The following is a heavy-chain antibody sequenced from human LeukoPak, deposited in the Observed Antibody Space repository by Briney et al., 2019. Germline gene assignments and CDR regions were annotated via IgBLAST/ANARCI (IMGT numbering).Heavy chain of an antibody. J-gene: IGHJ4*02. CDR1: GYTYTSYY. D-gene: IGHD6-19*01. Sequence: GASVKVSCKSSGYTYTSYYMHWVRQAPGQGLEWMGWINPNSGGTNYAQKFQGRVTMTRDTSISTAYMELSRLRSDDTAVYYCARARGYSSGWYGVDFDYWGQGTLVTVSS. V-gene: IGHV1-2*02. CDR2: INPNSGGT. CDR3: ARARGYSSGWYGVDFDY.